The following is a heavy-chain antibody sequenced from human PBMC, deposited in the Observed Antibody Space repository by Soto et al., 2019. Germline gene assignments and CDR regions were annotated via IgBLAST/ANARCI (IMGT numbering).Heavy chain of an antibody. CDR3: ARGVNVLRFLDPTHPAYYFDY. CDR2: IIPIFGTA. J-gene: IGHJ4*02. V-gene: IGHV1-69*01. Sequence: QVQLVQSGAEVKKPGSSVKVSCKASGGTFSSYAISWVRQAPGQGLEWMGGIIPIFGTANYAQKFQGRVTITADESTSTAYMELSSLRSEDTAVYYCARGVNVLRFLDPTHPAYYFDYWGQGTLVTVSS. D-gene: IGHD3-3*01. CDR1: GGTFSSYA.